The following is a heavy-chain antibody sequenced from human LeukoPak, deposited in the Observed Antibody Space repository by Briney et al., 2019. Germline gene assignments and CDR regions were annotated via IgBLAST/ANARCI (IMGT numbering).Heavy chain of an antibody. CDR2: IYYSGST. J-gene: IGHJ3*02. CDR3: ARDVGRRDYYGDYVRTFDI. V-gene: IGHV4-59*01. Sequence: SETLSLTCSVTGGSISSYYWSWIRQPPGKGLEWIGYIYYSGSTNYNPSLKSRVTILMYTSKNQFSLKVSSVTAADTAVYYCARDVGRRDYYGDYVRTFDIWGQGTMVTVSS. CDR1: GGSISSYY. D-gene: IGHD4-17*01.